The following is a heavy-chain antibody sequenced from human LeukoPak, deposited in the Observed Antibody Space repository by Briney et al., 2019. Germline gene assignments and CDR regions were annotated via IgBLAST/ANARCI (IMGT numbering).Heavy chain of an antibody. CDR1: AITFTT. D-gene: IGHD3-10*01. CDR2: TWYDGSNK. J-gene: IGHJ4*02. Sequence: PGRSLSLACAPSAITFTTTHWVREAPRKALGRVALTWYDGSNKYYADSVKGRFTISRDNSNNMVYLHMNSLRGDDTAVYYCARVLFGSGSCPDYWGQGTLVTVSS. V-gene: IGHV3-33*01. CDR3: ARVLFGSGSCPDY.